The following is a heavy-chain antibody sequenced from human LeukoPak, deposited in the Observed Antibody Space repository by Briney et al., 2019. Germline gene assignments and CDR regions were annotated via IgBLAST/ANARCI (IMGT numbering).Heavy chain of an antibody. Sequence: GGSLRLSCAASGFTVSSHYMSWVRQAPGKGLEWVPVIYSGGNTYYADSVKGRFTISRDNSMNTPYLQMNSLRAEDTAVYYCATGLPMVQGVIFGYWGQGTLVTVSS. J-gene: IGHJ4*02. D-gene: IGHD3-10*01. CDR3: ATGLPMVQGVIFGY. V-gene: IGHV3-53*01. CDR2: IYSGGNT. CDR1: GFTVSSHY.